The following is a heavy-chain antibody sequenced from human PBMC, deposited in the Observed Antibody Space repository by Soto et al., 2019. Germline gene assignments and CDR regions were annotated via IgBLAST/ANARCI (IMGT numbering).Heavy chain of an antibody. CDR2: IIPIFGTA. D-gene: IGHD5-12*01. J-gene: IGHJ6*02. CDR1: GGTFSSYA. Sequence: SVKVSCKASGGTFSSYAISWVRQAPGQGLEWMGGIIPIFGTANYAQKFQGRVTITADESTSTAYMELSSLRSEDTAVYYCARDDDSGYDWATQGQIREYYYGMDVWGQGTTVTVSS. V-gene: IGHV1-69*13. CDR3: ARDDDSGYDWATQGQIREYYYGMDV.